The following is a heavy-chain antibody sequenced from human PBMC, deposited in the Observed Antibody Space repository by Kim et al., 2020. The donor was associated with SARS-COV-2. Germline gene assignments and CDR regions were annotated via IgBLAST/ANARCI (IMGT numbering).Heavy chain of an antibody. J-gene: IGHJ3*02. CDR3: TRDARLTIVSPGAFDI. V-gene: IGHV3-74*01. D-gene: IGHD3-10*01. Sequence: GGSVRLSCAASGFTFTNYWMHWVRQAPGKGLVWVSRIRPDGSETGYSDSVRGRFTISRDIAKNMLYLQMNSLTAEDTAVYYCTRDARLTIVSPGAFDIWGRGTMVTVSS. CDR1: GFTFTNYW. CDR2: IRPDGSET.